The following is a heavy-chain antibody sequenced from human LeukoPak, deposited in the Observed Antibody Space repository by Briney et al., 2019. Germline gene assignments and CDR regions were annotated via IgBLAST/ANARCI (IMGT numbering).Heavy chain of an antibody. Sequence: SETLSLTCTVSGGSISSYYWSWIRQPPGKGLEWIGYIYYSGSTNYNPSPKSRVTISVDTSKNQFSLKLSSVTAADTAVYYCARHVGSSSWQNFDYWGQGTLVTVSS. D-gene: IGHD6-13*01. CDR3: ARHVGSSSWQNFDY. J-gene: IGHJ4*02. CDR1: GGSISSYY. V-gene: IGHV4-59*08. CDR2: IYYSGST.